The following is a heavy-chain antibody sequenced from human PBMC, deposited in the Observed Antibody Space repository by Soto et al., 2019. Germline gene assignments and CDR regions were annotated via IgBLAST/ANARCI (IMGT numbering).Heavy chain of an antibody. Sequence: SVKVSCKASGGTFSSYTISWVRQAPGQGLEWMGRIIPILGIANYAQKFQGRVTITADKSTSTAYMELSSLRSEDAAVYYCARDLVGVVAAIEDYYYYMDVWGKGTTVTVSS. J-gene: IGHJ6*03. CDR3: ARDLVGVVAAIEDYYYYMDV. CDR2: IIPILGIA. CDR1: GGTFSSYT. D-gene: IGHD2-15*01. V-gene: IGHV1-69*04.